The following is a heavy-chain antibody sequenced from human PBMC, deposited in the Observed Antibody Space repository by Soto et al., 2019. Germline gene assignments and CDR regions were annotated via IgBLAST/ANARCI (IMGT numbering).Heavy chain of an antibody. Sequence: PGGSLRLSCAASGFTCSSYDMSWVRQAPGQGLEWVSTILVGGSTHYPDSVRGRFTISRDNSKNTLFLQMNSLTVGDTAVDYCAKATATGGGAFDICGQGTLVTVSS. CDR2: ILVGGST. CDR3: AKATATGGGAFDI. J-gene: IGHJ3*02. V-gene: IGHV3-23*01. CDR1: GFTCSSYD. D-gene: IGHD2-8*02.